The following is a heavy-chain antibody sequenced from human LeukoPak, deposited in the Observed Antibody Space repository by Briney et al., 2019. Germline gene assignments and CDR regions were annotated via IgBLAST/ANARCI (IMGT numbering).Heavy chain of an antibody. J-gene: IGHJ5*02. V-gene: IGHV3-30*03. CDR3: AAFITTKLDH. CDR2: ASSDEINH. CDR1: AFYFRTHG. Sequence: GGSLRLFCGMSAFYFRTHGLHWARQAPGKGLEGVAVASSDEINHWYADSVRGRFVISRDNPKNTLNLQMNNLRIEDTAFYYCAAFITTKLDHWGQGILVTVSA. D-gene: IGHD3-22*01.